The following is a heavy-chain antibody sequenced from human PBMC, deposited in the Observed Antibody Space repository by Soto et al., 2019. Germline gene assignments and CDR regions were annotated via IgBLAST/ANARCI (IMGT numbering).Heavy chain of an antibody. CDR2: IYYSGST. CDR3: PSEWDPYGFDY. V-gene: IGHV4-30-4*01. D-gene: IGHD4-17*01. Sequence: PSETLSLTCTVSGGSISSGDYYWSWIRQPPGKGLEWIGYIYYSGSTYYNPSLKSRVTISVDTSKNQFSLKLSSVTAADTAVYYLPSEWDPYGFDYGGKEPRVPVPS. J-gene: IGHJ4*02. CDR1: GGSISSGDYY.